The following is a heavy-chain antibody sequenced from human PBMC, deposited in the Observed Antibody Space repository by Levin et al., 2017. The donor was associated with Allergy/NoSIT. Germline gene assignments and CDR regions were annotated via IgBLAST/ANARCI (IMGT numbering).Heavy chain of an antibody. CDR2: ISSSSSYI. D-gene: IGHD6-13*01. J-gene: IGHJ4*02. CDR1: GFTFSSYS. CDR3: ARDHHRILIAAADNFDY. V-gene: IGHV3-21*01. Sequence: NPGGSLRLSCAASGFTFSSYSMNWVRQAPGKGLEWVSSISSSSSYIYYADSVKGRFTISRDNAKNSLYLQMNSLRAEDTAVYYCARDHHRILIAAADNFDYWGQGTLVTVSS.